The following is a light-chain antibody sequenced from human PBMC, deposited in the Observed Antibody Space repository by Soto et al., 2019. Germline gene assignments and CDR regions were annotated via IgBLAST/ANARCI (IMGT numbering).Light chain of an antibody. CDR3: QHYNSYGT. CDR2: KAS. V-gene: IGKV1-5*03. CDR1: QTISSW. J-gene: IGKJ1*01. Sequence: DSEMTQSASTLASSLGDRVTIRFRASQTISSWLAWYQQKPGKAPKLLIYKASTLKSGVPSRFSGSGSGTEFTLTISSLQPDDFATYYCQHYNSYGTFGQGTKVDIK.